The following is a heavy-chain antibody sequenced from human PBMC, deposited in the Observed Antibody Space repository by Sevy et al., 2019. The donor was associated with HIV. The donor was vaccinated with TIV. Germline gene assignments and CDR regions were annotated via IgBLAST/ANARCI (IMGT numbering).Heavy chain of an antibody. D-gene: IGHD1-20*01. J-gene: IGHJ6*02. V-gene: IGHV3-21*01. CDR2: ITSSRSFI. Sequence: GGSLRLSCAASGFTFRSYSMNRVRQAPRRGLEWVSSITSSRSFIFYADSVKGRFTISRDNAKNSLFLQMNSLRAEDTAVYYCARPTSGLSEYEPLDNARFYGMDVWGQGTTVTVSS. CDR3: ARPTSGLSEYEPLDNARFYGMDV. CDR1: GFTFRSYS.